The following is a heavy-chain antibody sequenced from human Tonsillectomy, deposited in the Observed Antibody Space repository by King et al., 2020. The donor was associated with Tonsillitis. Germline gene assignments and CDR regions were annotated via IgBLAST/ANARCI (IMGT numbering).Heavy chain of an antibody. J-gene: IGHJ5*02. Sequence: QLQESGPGLVKPSETLSLTRTVSGGSISSYYWSWIRQPPGKGLEWIGYIYYSGSTNYNPSLKSRVTISVDTSKNQFSLKLSSVTAADTAVYYCARQREYYYDSSGYSMGFDPWGQGTLVTVSS. CDR1: GGSISSYY. D-gene: IGHD3-22*01. V-gene: IGHV4-59*08. CDR3: ARQREYYYDSSGYSMGFDP. CDR2: IYYSGST.